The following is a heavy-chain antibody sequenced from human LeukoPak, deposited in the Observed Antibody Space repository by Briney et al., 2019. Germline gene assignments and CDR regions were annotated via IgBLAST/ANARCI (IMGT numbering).Heavy chain of an antibody. J-gene: IGHJ4*02. Sequence: GGSLRLSCAASGFTFSSCGMHWVCEAPGKGLEWVAVISYDGSNKYYADSVKGRFTISSDNFKNTLYLQMDSLRVEDTAVYHCAKSASVTTTFIDYWGQGTLVTVSS. CDR2: ISYDGSNK. V-gene: IGHV3-30*18. D-gene: IGHD4-17*01. CDR3: AKSASVTTTFIDY. CDR1: GFTFSSCG.